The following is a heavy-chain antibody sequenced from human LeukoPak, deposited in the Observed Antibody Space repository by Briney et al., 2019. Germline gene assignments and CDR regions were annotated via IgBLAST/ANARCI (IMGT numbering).Heavy chain of an antibody. V-gene: IGHV3-33*01. CDR2: VWYDGSNE. CDR1: GFTFSRYA. J-gene: IGHJ4*02. CDR3: ARVDTAMGSLDY. Sequence: GRSLRLSCAASGFTFSRYARHWVRQAPGKGMEGVAIVWYDGSNENYVDSVKGRFTISRDNAKNTLYLQMNSLGAEDTAVYFCARVDTAMGSLDYWGQGILVTVSS. D-gene: IGHD5-18*01.